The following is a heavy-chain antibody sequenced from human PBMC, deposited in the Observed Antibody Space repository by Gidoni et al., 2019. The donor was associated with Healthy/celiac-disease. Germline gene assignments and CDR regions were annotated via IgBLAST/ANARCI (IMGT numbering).Heavy chain of an antibody. J-gene: IGHJ5*02. V-gene: IGHV4-59*08. CDR3: ARQTGYCSGGSCYNTNWFDP. CDR2: IYYSGST. D-gene: IGHD2-15*01. Sequence: QVQLQESGPGLVKPSETLSLTCTVSGGSISSYYWSWIRQPPGKGLEWIGYIYYSGSTNYNPSLKSRVTISVDTSKNQFSLKLSSVTAADTAVYYCARQTGYCSGGSCYNTNWFDPWGQGTLVTVSS. CDR1: GGSISSYY.